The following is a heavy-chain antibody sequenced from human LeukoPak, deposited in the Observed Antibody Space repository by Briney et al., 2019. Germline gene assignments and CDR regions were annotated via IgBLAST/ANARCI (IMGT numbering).Heavy chain of an antibody. CDR2: INHSGST. CDR3: ARGLSSYGSGFDY. D-gene: IGHD5-18*01. CDR1: GRSFGGYY. V-gene: IGHV4-34*01. J-gene: IGHJ4*02. Sequence: PSETLSLTCAVYGRSFGGYYWSWIRQPPGKGLEWIGEINHSGSTNYNPSLKSRVTISVDTSKNQFSLKLSSVTAADTAVYYCARGLSSYGSGFDYWGQRTLVTVSS.